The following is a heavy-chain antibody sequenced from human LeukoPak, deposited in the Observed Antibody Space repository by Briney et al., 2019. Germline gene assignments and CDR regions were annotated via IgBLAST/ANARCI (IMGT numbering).Heavy chain of an antibody. CDR1: GGTFSSYA. CDR3: AGPWDQVGFDP. CDR2: IYPKTGGT. D-gene: IGHD1-26*01. Sequence: ASVKVSCKASGGTFSSYAISRVRQAPGQGLEWMGWIYPKTGGTSYAQKFQGRVTMTRDTSISTAYMELIGLRSDDTAVYYCAGPWDQVGFDPWGQGTLVTVSS. V-gene: IGHV1-2*02. J-gene: IGHJ5*02.